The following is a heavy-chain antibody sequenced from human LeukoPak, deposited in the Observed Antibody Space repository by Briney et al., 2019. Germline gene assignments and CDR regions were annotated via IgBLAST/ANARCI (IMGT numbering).Heavy chain of an antibody. J-gene: IGHJ5*02. Sequence: ASVKVSRKASGYTFTGYYMHWVRQAPGQGLEWMGWINPNSDGTNYAQKFQGRVTMTRDTSISTAYMELSRLRSDDTAVYYCARDESSDPSQGPWGQGTLVTVSS. D-gene: IGHD1-26*01. CDR3: ARDESSDPSQGP. CDR2: INPNSDGT. V-gene: IGHV1-2*02. CDR1: GYTFTGYY.